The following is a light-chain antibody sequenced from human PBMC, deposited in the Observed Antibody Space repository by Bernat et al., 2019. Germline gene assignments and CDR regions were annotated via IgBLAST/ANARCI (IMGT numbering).Light chain of an antibody. CDR1: NTDIGNYNY. CDR3: SSYSTGRTLV. J-gene: IGLJ3*02. V-gene: IGLV2-14*03. CDR2: DIS. Sequence: QSALTQPASVSGSPGQSITISCTGTNTDIGNYNYVSWYQQHPGKAPKLILYDISNRSSGVSTRFSGSKSANTASLTISRLQPEDEADYYCSSYSTGRTLVFGGGTKVTVL.